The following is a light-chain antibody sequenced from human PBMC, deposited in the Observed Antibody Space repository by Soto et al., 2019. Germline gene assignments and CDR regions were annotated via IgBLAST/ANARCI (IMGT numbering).Light chain of an antibody. Sequence: DIQLTQSPSFLSASVGDRVTITCRASQGVSNYLAWYQQKPGKAPNLLISAATTLQSGVPSRFSGSGSGTDFTLTISSLQPEDFATYYCQQSYSNPRTFGQGTKVDIK. CDR2: AAT. J-gene: IGKJ1*01. CDR1: QGVSNY. CDR3: QQSYSNPRT. V-gene: IGKV1-9*01.